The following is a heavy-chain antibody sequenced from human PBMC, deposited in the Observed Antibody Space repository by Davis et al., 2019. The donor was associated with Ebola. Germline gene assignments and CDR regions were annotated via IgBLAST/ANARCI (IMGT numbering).Heavy chain of an antibody. V-gene: IGHV4-39*07. J-gene: IGHJ6*04. CDR1: GGSISSSSYY. CDR3: ARVGGYRLLYGMDV. Sequence: SETLSLTCTVSGGSISSSSYYWGWIRQPPGKGLEWIGSIYYSGSTYYNPSLTSRVTISIDTSKSQFSLNLSSVTAADTAVYYCARVGGYRLLYGMDVWGKGTTVTVSS. CDR2: IYYSGST. D-gene: IGHD5-12*01.